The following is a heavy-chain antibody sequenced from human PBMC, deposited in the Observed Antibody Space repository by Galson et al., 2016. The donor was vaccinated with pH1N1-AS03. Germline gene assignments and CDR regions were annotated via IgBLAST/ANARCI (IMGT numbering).Heavy chain of an antibody. D-gene: IGHD2/OR15-2a*01. Sequence: SVKVSCQASGYSFTRYAVHWVRQAPGQRLEWMGWINPVNGNTKYSQKFQGRVTITRDTSATTVYMELSSLRTEDTALYYCGRDLSRLGDYGYGGQGTLVTVSS. CDR2: INPVNGNT. CDR1: GYSFTRYA. J-gene: IGHJ4*02. V-gene: IGHV1-3*01. CDR3: GRDLSRLGDYGY.